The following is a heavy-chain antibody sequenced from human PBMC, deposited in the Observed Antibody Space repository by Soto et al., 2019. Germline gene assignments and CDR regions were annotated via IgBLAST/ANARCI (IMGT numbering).Heavy chain of an antibody. CDR2: INPSGGST. J-gene: IGHJ6*02. CDR3: ARDADYRDYWSGYALRYHVMDV. V-gene: IGHV1-46*01. CDR1: GYTFTSYY. D-gene: IGHD3-3*01. Sequence: GASVKVSCKASGYTFTSYYMHWVRQAPGQGLEWMGIINPSGGSTSYAQKFQGRVTMTRNSLYLQMNSLRAEDTALYYCARDADYRDYWSGYALRYHVMDVWGQGTTVTVSS.